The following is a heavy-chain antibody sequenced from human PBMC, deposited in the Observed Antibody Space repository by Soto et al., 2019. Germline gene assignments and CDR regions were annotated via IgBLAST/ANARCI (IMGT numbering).Heavy chain of an antibody. J-gene: IGHJ4*02. CDR1: GFTFSSYA. CDR2: ISGSGGST. V-gene: IGHV3-23*01. Sequence: PGGSLRLSCAASGFTFSSYAMSWVRQAPGKGLEWVSAISGSGGSTYYADSVKGRFTISRDNSKNTLYLQMNSLRAEDTAVYYCAKDYHVLLWFGELYFDYWGQGTLVTVSS. CDR3: AKDYHVLLWFGELYFDY. D-gene: IGHD3-10*01.